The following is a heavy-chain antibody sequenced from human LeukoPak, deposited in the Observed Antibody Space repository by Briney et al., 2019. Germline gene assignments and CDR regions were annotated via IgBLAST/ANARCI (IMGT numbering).Heavy chain of an antibody. J-gene: IGHJ5*02. Sequence: PSETLSLTCAVYGGSFSGYYWSWIRQPPGKGREWMGEINHSGSTNYNPSLKSRVTISVDTSKNQFSLKLRSVTAADTAVYYCARLRFLEWLGRRRHWFDPWGQRTLVTVSS. CDR1: GGSFSGYY. CDR3: ARLRFLEWLGRRRHWFDP. V-gene: IGHV4-34*01. D-gene: IGHD3-3*01. CDR2: INHSGST.